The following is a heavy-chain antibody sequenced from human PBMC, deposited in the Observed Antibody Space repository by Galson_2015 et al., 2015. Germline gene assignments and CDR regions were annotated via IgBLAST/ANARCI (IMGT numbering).Heavy chain of an antibody. V-gene: IGHV3-30*18. J-gene: IGHJ4*02. Sequence: SLRLSCAASGSTFSSYGMHWVRQAPGKGLEWVAVISYDGSNKYYADSVKGRFTISRDNSKNTLYLQMNSLRAEDTAVYYCAKVRGYSSGWYYFDYWGQGTLVTVSS. CDR1: GSTFSSYG. D-gene: IGHD6-19*01. CDR3: AKVRGYSSGWYYFDY. CDR2: ISYDGSNK.